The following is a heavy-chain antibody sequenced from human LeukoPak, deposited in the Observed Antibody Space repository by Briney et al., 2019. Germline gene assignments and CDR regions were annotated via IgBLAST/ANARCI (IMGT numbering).Heavy chain of an antibody. Sequence: GGSLRLSCTASGFSFSGHWMHWARQLPGKGLVWVSRVSPTGSTTSYADSVKGRFTVSRDNAKNTLYLQVNNLRAEDTAVYYCARGPNSNWSGLDFWGQGTLLTVSS. D-gene: IGHD6-6*01. CDR2: VSPTGSTT. CDR1: GFSFSGHW. CDR3: ARGPNSNWSGLDF. J-gene: IGHJ4*02. V-gene: IGHV3-74*01.